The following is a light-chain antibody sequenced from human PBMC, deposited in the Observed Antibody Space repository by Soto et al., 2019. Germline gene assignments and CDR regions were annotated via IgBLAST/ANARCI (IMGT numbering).Light chain of an antibody. CDR2: DAS. CDR1: QGISSA. CDR3: QQFNSYPPPLT. J-gene: IGKJ4*01. V-gene: IGKV1-13*02. Sequence: AIQLTQPPSSLSASVGDRVTITCRASQGISSALAWYQQKPGKAPKLLIYDASSLESGVPSRFSGSGSGTDFTLTISSLQPEDFATYYCQQFNSYPPPLTFGGGTKVEIK.